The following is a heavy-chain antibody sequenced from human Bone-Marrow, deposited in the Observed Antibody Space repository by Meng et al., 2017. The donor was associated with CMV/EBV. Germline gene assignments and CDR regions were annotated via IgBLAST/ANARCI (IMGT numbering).Heavy chain of an antibody. D-gene: IGHD3-3*01. CDR3: ARGPPRTIFGVVTTWRYYYGMDV. V-gene: IGHV1-69*05. CDR1: GGTFSSYA. Sequence: SVKVSCKASGGTFSSYAISWVRQAPGQGLEWMGGIIPIFGTANYAQKLQGRVTMTTDTSTSTAYMELRSLRSDDTAVYYCARGPPRTIFGVVTTWRYYYGMDVWGQGTTVTVSS. CDR2: IIPIFGTA. J-gene: IGHJ6*02.